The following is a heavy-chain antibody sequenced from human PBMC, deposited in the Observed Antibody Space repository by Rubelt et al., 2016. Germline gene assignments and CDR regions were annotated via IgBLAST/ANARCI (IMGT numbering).Heavy chain of an antibody. CDR2: INPNSGGT. V-gene: IGHV1-2*06. J-gene: IGHJ5*02. Sequence: WVRQAPGQGLEWMGRINPNSGGTNYAQKFQGRVTMTRDTSISTAYMELGRLRSDDTAVYYCARGEVAVPAATRQNWGFDPWGQGTLVTVSS. D-gene: IGHD2-2*01. CDR3: ARGEVAVPAATRQNWGFDP.